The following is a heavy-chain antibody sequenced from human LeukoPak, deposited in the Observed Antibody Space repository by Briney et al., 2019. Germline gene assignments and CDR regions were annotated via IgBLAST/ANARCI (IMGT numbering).Heavy chain of an antibody. V-gene: IGHV4-34*01. CDR2: INHTGST. Sequence: SETLSLTCTVQRGSLSGAYWTWIRQPPGKGLEWIGEINHTGSTNYNPSFKSRVAMSADTPKNQLSLKLNSVTAADTAVYYCARNGPYYYGSGSNYWGQGTLVTVSS. D-gene: IGHD3-10*01. CDR1: RGSLSGAY. J-gene: IGHJ4*02. CDR3: ARNGPYYYGSGSNY.